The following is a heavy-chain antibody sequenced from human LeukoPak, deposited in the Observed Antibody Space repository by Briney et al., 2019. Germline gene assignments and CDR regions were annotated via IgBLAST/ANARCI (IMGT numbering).Heavy chain of an antibody. V-gene: IGHV5-51*01. CDR1: GYSFTNYW. J-gene: IGHJ3*02. CDR3: ARGGHDAFDI. Sequence: GESLKISCKGSGYSFTNYWIGWVRQMPGRGLEWMGIIYPADSDTRYSPSFQGQVTISVDKSINTAYLQWSSLKASDTAMYYCARGGHDAFDIWGQGTMVTVSS. CDR2: IYPADSDT. D-gene: IGHD2-15*01.